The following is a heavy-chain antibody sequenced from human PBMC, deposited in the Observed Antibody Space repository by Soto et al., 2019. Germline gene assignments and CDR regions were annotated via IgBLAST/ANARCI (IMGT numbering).Heavy chain of an antibody. CDR1: GFTFSDYY. D-gene: IGHD2-15*01. CDR2: ISSSGSTI. J-gene: IGHJ3*02. V-gene: IGHV3-11*01. CDR3: ASPGVVVVAATTAFDI. Sequence: GGSLRLSCAASGFTFSDYYMSWIRQAPGKGLEWVSYISSSGSTIYYADSVKGRFTISRDNAKNSLYLQMNSLRAEDTAAYYCASPGVVVVAATTAFDIWGQGTMVTVSS.